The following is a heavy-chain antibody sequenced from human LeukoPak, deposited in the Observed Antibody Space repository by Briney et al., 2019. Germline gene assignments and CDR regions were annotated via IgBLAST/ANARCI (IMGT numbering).Heavy chain of an antibody. CDR1: GFSFSNSW. CDR3: ARVVGAHEVFDY. CDR2: INQDGTLT. J-gene: IGHJ4*02. D-gene: IGHD1-26*01. Sequence: PVGSLRLSCAVSGFSFSNSWMSWVRQAPGKGLEWVANINQDGTLTYYVDSMRGRFTISRDNAKSSLYLQMNSVRAEDTALYFCARVVGAHEVFDYWGQGTPVTVSS. V-gene: IGHV3-7*01.